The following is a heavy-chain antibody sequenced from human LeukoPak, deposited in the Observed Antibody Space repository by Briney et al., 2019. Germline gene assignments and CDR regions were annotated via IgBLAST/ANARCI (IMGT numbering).Heavy chain of an antibody. V-gene: IGHV3-23*01. CDR3: ARKTLPTVSYYYYYGMDV. Sequence: PGGSLRLSCAASGFTFGSYAMTWVRQAPGKGLEWVSVITGSESSTYYADSVGGRFTISRDNPKNTLYLQMNSLRAEDTAVYYCARKTLPTVSYYYYYGMDVWGQGTTVTVSS. J-gene: IGHJ6*02. CDR1: GFTFGSYA. D-gene: IGHD4-17*01. CDR2: ITGSESST.